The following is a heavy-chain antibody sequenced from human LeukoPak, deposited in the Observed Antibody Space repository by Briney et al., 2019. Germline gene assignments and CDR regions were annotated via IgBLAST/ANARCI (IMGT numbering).Heavy chain of an antibody. Sequence: TGGSLRLSCAASGFTFSSHWMHWVRQAPGKGLVWVSRLNNDGSSTVYADSVKGRSTISRDNAKNTLYLQMNSLRAEDTAVYYCARGYYDSNDSNRSNWFDPWGQGTLVTVSS. V-gene: IGHV3-74*01. CDR3: ARGYYDSNDSNRSNWFDP. CDR1: GFTFSSHW. J-gene: IGHJ5*02. D-gene: IGHD3-22*01. CDR2: LNNDGSST.